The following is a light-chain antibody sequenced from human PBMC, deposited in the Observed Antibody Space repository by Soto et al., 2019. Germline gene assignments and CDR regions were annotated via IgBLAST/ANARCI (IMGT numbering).Light chain of an antibody. CDR3: QKYNSEPLT. V-gene: IGKV1-27*01. Sequence: DSQMTQSPSSLSASVGDRVTITCRASHGISNYLAWYQQKPGKVPKVLIYGASTLQSGVPSRFSGSGSGTDFTLTISNLQSEDVATYYCQKYNSEPLTFGGGTKVEIK. CDR1: HGISNY. J-gene: IGKJ4*01. CDR2: GAS.